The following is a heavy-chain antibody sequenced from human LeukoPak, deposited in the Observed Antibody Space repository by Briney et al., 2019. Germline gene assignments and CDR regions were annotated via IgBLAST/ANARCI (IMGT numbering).Heavy chain of an antibody. CDR1: GGTFSSYA. CDR2: IIPILGIA. V-gene: IGHV1-69*04. D-gene: IGHD4-23*01. Sequence: SVKVSCKASGGTFSSYAISWVRQAPGQGLEWMGRIIPILGIANYAQKFQGRVTVTADKSTSTAYMELSSLRSEDTAVYYCASTTTYYGGNSGGLFDYWGQGTLVTVSS. CDR3: ASTTTYYGGNSGGLFDY. J-gene: IGHJ4*02.